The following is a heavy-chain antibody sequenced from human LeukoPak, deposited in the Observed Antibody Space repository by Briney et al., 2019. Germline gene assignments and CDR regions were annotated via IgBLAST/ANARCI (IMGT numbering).Heavy chain of an antibody. J-gene: IGHJ5*02. CDR3: ARTLPGTTSWFDP. CDR1: GFTFSSYW. V-gene: IGHV3-7*01. Sequence: GSLRLSCAASGFTFSSYWMSWVRQAPGKGLEWVANVKQDGSEKYYVDSVKGRFTISRDNAKNSLYLQMNSLRAEDTAVYYCARTLPGTTSWFDPWGQGTLVTVSS. CDR2: VKQDGSEK. D-gene: IGHD1-1*01.